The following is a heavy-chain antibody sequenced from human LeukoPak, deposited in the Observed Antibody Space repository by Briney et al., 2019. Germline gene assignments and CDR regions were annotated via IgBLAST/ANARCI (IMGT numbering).Heavy chain of an antibody. V-gene: IGHV3-23*01. J-gene: IGHJ4*02. CDR2: ISRSGDIT. Sequence: PGGSLRLSCAASGATFSKYGMRWVRQAAGGGLEYISGISRSGDITHYADSVKGRLTISRDNVKNTLYLQMNSLRAEDTALYYCATEGFYFWGPGTQVTVSS. CDR1: GATFSKYG. CDR3: ATEGFYF.